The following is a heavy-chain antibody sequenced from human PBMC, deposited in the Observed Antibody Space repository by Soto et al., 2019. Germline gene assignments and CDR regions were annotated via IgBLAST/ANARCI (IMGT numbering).Heavy chain of an antibody. CDR1: GFTFSSFS. CDR3: VRHTCPIDCYSLGY. CDR2: ISRSGSPI. V-gene: IGHV3-48*01. D-gene: IGHD2-21*02. Sequence: LRLSCAASGFTFSSFSMNWVRQAPGKGLEWVSYISRSGSPIYYADSVKGRFTISRGDAKNSLYLQMNSLSVEDTAVYYCVRHTCPIDCYSLGYWGLGTLVTVSS. J-gene: IGHJ4*02.